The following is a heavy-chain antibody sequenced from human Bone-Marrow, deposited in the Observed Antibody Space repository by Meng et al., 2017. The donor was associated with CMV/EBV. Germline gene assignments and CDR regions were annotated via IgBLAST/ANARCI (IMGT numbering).Heavy chain of an antibody. V-gene: IGHV3-11*04. D-gene: IGHD1-26*01. CDR1: GFTFSDYY. CDR3: ARGSSWELLGGGDY. J-gene: IGHJ4*02. Sequence: GESLKISCAASGFTFSDYYMSWIRQAPGKGLEWVSYISSSSSTIYYADSVKGRFTISRDNAKNSLYLQMNSLRAEDTAVYYCARGSSWELLGGGDYWGQGTLVTVSS. CDR2: ISSSSSTI.